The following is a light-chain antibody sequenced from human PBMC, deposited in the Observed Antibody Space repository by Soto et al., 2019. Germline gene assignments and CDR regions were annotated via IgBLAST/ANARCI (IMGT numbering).Light chain of an antibody. CDR1: QSVSSSY. CDR2: GAS. CDR3: QQYGSSPRT. V-gene: IGKV3-20*01. Sequence: EIVLTQSTGTVSLSPGERSTLSFRASQSVSSSYLAWYQQKPGQAPRLLIYGASSRATGIPDRFSGSGSGTDFTLTISRLEPEDFAVYYCQQYGSSPRTFGQGTKVDI. J-gene: IGKJ1*01.